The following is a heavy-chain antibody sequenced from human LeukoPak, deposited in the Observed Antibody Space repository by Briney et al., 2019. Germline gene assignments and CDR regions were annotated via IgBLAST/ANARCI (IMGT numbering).Heavy chain of an antibody. D-gene: IGHD2/OR15-2a*01. CDR1: GFTFSSYG. Sequence: GGSLRLSCAASGFTFSSYGMHWVRQAPGTGLEWVAFIRSDGSNKNYADSVKGRFTISRDNSKNTLYLQMNSLRAEDTAVYYCARDTWAYYMDVWGKGTTVTISS. J-gene: IGHJ6*03. V-gene: IGHV3-30*02. CDR3: ARDTWAYYMDV. CDR2: IRSDGSNK.